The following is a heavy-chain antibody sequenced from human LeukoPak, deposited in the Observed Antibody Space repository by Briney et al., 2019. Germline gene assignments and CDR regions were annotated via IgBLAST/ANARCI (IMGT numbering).Heavy chain of an antibody. V-gene: IGHV3-21*01. D-gene: IGHD4-17*01. CDR1: GFTFSSYR. J-gene: IGHJ4*02. CDR3: AKDRIYRTTVTPPYV. CDR2: ISSGNSYI. Sequence: PGGSLRLSCAASGFTFSSYRMNWVRQAPGKGLEWVSSISSGNSYIYYADSVKGRFTISRDNAKNSLYLQMNSLRAEDTAVYYCAKDRIYRTTVTPPYVWGQGTLVTVSS.